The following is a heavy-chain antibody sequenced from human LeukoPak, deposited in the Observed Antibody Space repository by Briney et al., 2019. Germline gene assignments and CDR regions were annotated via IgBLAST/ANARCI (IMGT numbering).Heavy chain of an antibody. CDR1: GFTFSSYG. J-gene: IGHJ4*02. CDR3: AKDFSNYDFDY. CDR2: ISYDGSNK. D-gene: IGHD1-7*01. Sequence: GGSPRLSCAASGFTFSSYGMHWVRQAPGKGLEWVAVISYDGSNKYYADSVKGRFTISRDNSKNTPYLQMNSLRAEDTAVYYCAKDFSNYDFDYWGQGTLVTVSS. V-gene: IGHV3-30*18.